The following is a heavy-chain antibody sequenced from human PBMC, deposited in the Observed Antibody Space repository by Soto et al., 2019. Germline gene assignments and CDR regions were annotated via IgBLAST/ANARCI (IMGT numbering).Heavy chain of an antibody. CDR2: FDPEDGET. CDR3: ASAWGYSYGYSFDY. D-gene: IGHD5-18*01. CDR1: GYTLTEYS. Sequence: ASVKVSCKVSGYTLTEYSMHWVRQAPGKGLEWMGGFDPEDGETIYAQKFQGRVTMTEDTSTDTAYMELSSLRSEDTAVYYCASAWGYSYGYSFDYWGQGTLVTVSS. V-gene: IGHV1-24*01. J-gene: IGHJ4*02.